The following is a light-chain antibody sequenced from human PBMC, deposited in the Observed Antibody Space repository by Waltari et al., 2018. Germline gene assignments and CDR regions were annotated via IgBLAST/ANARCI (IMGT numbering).Light chain of an antibody. CDR3: LQDNYYLT. CDR2: EAS. J-gene: IGKJ1*01. CDR1: QDIRND. V-gene: IGKV1-6*01. Sequence: IQMTQSPSSLSASIGDTVTITCRASQDIRNDIGWYQVRPGEAPKILIYEASSLHDGVSSRFSGSGSGTDFTLTITNLQPEDSATYYCLQDNYYLTFGPGTKVEIK.